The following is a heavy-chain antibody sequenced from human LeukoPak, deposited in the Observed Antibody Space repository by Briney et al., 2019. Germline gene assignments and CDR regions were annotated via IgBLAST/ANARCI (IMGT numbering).Heavy chain of an antibody. D-gene: IGHD2-15*01. CDR1: GDIFSTYW. CDR3: ARYEAAATGEYYYYALHV. V-gene: IGHV5-51*01. J-gene: IGHJ6*02. CDR2: IYPGDSDA. Sequence: GESLKISCRGSGDIFSTYWIVWVRQMPGKGLEWMGIIYPGDSDARYSPSFQGQVTISADKSISTAYLQWNSLKASDTAMYYCARYEAAATGEYYYYALHVWGQGTTVTVSS.